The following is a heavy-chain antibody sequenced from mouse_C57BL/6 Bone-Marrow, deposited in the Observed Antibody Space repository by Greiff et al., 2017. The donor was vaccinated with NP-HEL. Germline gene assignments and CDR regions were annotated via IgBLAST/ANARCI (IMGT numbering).Heavy chain of an antibody. V-gene: IGHV1-78*01. D-gene: IGHD1-1*01. Sequence: QVHVKQSVAELVKPGASVKISCKVSGYTFTDHTIHWMKQRPEQGLEWIGYIYPRDGSTKYNEKFKGKATLTADKSSSTAYMQLNSLTSEDSAVYVCARRDYYGSSYVVDYWGQGTSVTVSS. CDR1: GYTFTDHT. CDR3: ARRDYYGSSYVVDY. J-gene: IGHJ4*01. CDR2: IYPRDGST.